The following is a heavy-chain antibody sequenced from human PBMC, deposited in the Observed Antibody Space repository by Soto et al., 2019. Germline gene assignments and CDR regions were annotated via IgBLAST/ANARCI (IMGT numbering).Heavy chain of an antibody. D-gene: IGHD3-3*01. V-gene: IGHV1-2*04. CDR3: ARVPARTIFGVVNTLYYFDY. J-gene: IGHJ4*02. CDR1: GYTFTGYY. CDR2: INPNSGGT. Sequence: QVQLVQSGAEVKKPGASVKVSCKASGYTFTGYYMHWVRQAPGQGLEWMGWINPNSGGTNYAQKFQGWVTMTRDTSISTAYMELSRLRSDDTAVYYCARVPARTIFGVVNTLYYFDYWGQRTLVTVSS.